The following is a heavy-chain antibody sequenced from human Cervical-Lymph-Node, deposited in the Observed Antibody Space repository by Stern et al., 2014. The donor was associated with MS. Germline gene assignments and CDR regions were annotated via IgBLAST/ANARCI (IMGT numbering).Heavy chain of an antibody. CDR3: ARDGDGYSSGWTYYFDY. CDR1: GFTFSSYG. D-gene: IGHD6-19*01. V-gene: IGHV3-33*01. J-gene: IGHJ4*02. Sequence: APLVESGGGVVQPGRSLRLSCAASGFTFSSYGMHWVRQAPGKGLEWVAVIWYDGSNKYYAYSVKGRFTISRDNSKNTLYLQMNSLRAEDTAVYYCARDGDGYSSGWTYYFDYWGQGTLVTVSS. CDR2: IWYDGSNK.